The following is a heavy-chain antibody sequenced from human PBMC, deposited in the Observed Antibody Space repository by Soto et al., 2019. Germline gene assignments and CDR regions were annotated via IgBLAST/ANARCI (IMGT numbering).Heavy chain of an antibody. CDR2: IIPIFGTA. Sequence: ASVKVSCKASGGTFSSYAISWVRQAPGQGLEWMGGIIPIFGTASYAQKFQGRVTITADESTSTAYMELSSLRSEDTAVYYCAREGSSSHAFDIWGQGTMVTVSS. V-gene: IGHV1-69*13. J-gene: IGHJ3*02. CDR3: AREGSSSHAFDI. CDR1: GGTFSSYA. D-gene: IGHD6-6*01.